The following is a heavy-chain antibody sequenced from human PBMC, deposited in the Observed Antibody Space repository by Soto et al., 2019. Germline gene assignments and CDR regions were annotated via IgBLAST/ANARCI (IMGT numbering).Heavy chain of an antibody. CDR3: ARDHGGDSSGYIFDY. D-gene: IGHD3-22*01. CDR2: IYHSGST. Sequence: SETLSLTCAVSGGSISRSNWWSWVRQPPGKGLEWIGEIYHSGSTNYNPSLKSRVTISVDKSKNQFSLKLSSVTAADTAVHYCARDHGGDSSGYIFDYWGQGTLVTVSS. CDR1: GGSISRSNW. V-gene: IGHV4-4*02. J-gene: IGHJ4*02.